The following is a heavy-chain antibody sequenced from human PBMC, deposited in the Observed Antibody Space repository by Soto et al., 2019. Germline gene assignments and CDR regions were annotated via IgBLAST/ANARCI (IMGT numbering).Heavy chain of an antibody. Sequence: ASLTVSCNASGGTFSSYAISWVRQAPGQGREWMGGIIPIFGTANYAQKFQGRGTITADESTSTAYMELSRLRSEDTAVYYCARDRTTWEVLWFWELPTTGYYYYYGMDVWGQGTTVNVSS. D-gene: IGHD3-10*01. CDR1: GGTFSSYA. CDR2: IIPIFGTA. J-gene: IGHJ6*02. V-gene: IGHV1-69*13. CDR3: ARDRTTWEVLWFWELPTTGYYYYYGMDV.